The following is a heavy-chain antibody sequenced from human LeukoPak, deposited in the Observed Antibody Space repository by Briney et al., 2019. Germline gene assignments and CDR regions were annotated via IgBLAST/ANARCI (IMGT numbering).Heavy chain of an antibody. CDR2: ISSSGSTI. Sequence: GGSLRLSCAASGFTFSDYHMSWIRQAPGKGLQWVSYISSSGSTIYYADSVKGRFTISRDNAKNSLYLQMNSLRAEDTAVYYCARVAPGYYYDSSGYFDYYFDYWGQGTLVTVSS. D-gene: IGHD3-22*01. V-gene: IGHV3-11*04. J-gene: IGHJ4*02. CDR1: GFTFSDYH. CDR3: ARVAPGYYYDSSGYFDYYFDY.